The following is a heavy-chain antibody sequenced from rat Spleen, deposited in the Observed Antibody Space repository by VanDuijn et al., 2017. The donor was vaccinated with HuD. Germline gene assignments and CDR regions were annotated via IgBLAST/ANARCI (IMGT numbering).Heavy chain of an antibody. V-gene: IGHV3-1*01. D-gene: IGHD5-1*01. CDR2: INYSGSP. CDR3: ARELGTYWYFDF. Sequence: EVQLQESGPGLVKPSQSLSLTCSVTGFSITTNYWDWIRKVPGNKMEWMGYINYSGSPSYNPSRKSRISITRDTSKNQFFLQLNSVTTEATATYYCARELGTYWYFDFWGPGTMVTVSS. CDR1: GFSITTNY. J-gene: IGHJ1*01.